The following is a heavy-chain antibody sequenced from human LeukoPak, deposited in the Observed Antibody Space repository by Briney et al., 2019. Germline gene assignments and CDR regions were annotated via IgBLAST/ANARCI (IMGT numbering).Heavy chain of an antibody. Sequence: GASVKVSCKASGYTFTSYYMHWVRQAPGQGLEWMGIINPSGGITSYAQKFQGRVTMTRDTSTSTVYMELSSLRSEDTAVYYCASILHDYGDSYYYYGMDVWGQGTTVTVSS. D-gene: IGHD4-17*01. V-gene: IGHV1-46*01. CDR2: INPSGGIT. CDR1: GYTFTSYY. CDR3: ASILHDYGDSYYYYGMDV. J-gene: IGHJ6*02.